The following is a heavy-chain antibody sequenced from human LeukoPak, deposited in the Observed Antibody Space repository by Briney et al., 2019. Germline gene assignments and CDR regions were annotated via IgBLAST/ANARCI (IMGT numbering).Heavy chain of an antibody. CDR1: GYTFSSYG. V-gene: IGHV1-18*01. D-gene: IGHD3-22*01. Sequence: ASVKFSCKASGYTFSSYGISWVRQAPGQGLEWMGWISAYNGNTNYAQKLQGRVTMTTDTSTSTAYMELRSLRSDDTAVYYCARDTYYYDSSGYFDYWGQGTPVTVSS. CDR2: ISAYNGNT. J-gene: IGHJ4*02. CDR3: ARDTYYYDSSGYFDY.